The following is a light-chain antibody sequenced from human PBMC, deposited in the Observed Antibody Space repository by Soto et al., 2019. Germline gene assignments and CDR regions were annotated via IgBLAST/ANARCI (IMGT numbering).Light chain of an antibody. CDR1: SSDVGGYNF. CDR2: DVS. CDR3: CSYAGSYTLWV. J-gene: IGLJ3*02. Sequence: QSVLTQPRSVSGSPGQSVAISCTGTSSDVGGYNFVSWYQQHPGKATKLIIYDVSKRPSGVPDRFSGSKSGNTASLTLSGLQAEDEADYYCCSYAGSYTLWVFGGGTKLTVL. V-gene: IGLV2-11*01.